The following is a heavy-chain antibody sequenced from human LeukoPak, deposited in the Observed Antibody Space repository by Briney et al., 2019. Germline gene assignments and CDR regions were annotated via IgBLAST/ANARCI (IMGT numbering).Heavy chain of an antibody. Sequence: GGSLRLSCAASGPTVSSNYMSWVRQAPGKGLEWVSVIYSGGSTYYADSVKGRFTISRDNSKNTLYLQMNSLRAEDTAVYYCARDGVACSSTSCYQYYFDYWGQGTLVTVSS. CDR1: GPTVSSNY. V-gene: IGHV3-66*02. D-gene: IGHD2-2*01. CDR3: ARDGVACSSTSCYQYYFDY. CDR2: IYSGGST. J-gene: IGHJ4*02.